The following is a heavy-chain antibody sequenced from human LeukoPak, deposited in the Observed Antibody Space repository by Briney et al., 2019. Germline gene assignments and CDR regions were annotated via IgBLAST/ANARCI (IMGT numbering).Heavy chain of an antibody. CDR3: ARAVAGDDAFDI. Sequence: PSETLSLTCTVSGGSISSYYWGWIRQPPGMGLEWIGSIYYSGSTYYNPSLKSRVTISVDTSKNQFSLKLSSVTAADTAVYYCARAVAGDDAFDIWGRGTMVTVSS. D-gene: IGHD6-19*01. CDR2: IYYSGST. V-gene: IGHV4-39*07. CDR1: GGSISSYY. J-gene: IGHJ3*02.